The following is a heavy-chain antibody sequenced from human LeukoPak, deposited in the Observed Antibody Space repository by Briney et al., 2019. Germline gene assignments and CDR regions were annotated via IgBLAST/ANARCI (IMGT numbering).Heavy chain of an antibody. J-gene: IGHJ4*02. CDR2: ISSSSSYI. CDR3: AKPTRGSGSFLIDF. D-gene: IGHD1-26*01. V-gene: IGHV3-21*01. Sequence: GGSLRLSCAASGFTFSSYSMNWVRQAPGKGLEWVSSISSSSSYIYYADSVKGRFTISRDNAKNSLYLQMNSLRAEDTAVYYCAKPTRGSGSFLIDFWGQGTLVTVSS. CDR1: GFTFSSYS.